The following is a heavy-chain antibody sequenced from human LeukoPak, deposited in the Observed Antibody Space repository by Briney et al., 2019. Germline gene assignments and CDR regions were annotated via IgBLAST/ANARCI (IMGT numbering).Heavy chain of an antibody. CDR3: ARGYFYGSGSYWGLLGPKYYFDY. Sequence: ASVKVSCKASGYTFTSYAIFWVRQAPGQGLEWMGWLSTSKANTYYAQKFHDRVTMTTDTSTNTAYMELRSLRSDDTAVYYCARGYFYGSGSYWGLLGPKYYFDYWGQGTLVTVSS. CDR1: GYTFTSYA. CDR2: LSTSKANT. J-gene: IGHJ4*02. D-gene: IGHD3-10*01. V-gene: IGHV1-18*01.